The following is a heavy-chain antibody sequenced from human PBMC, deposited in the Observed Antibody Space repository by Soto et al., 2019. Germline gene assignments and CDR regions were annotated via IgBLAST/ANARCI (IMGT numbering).Heavy chain of an antibody. CDR3: ASQAEASLWFGELLPNNWFDP. J-gene: IGHJ5*02. CDR1: GFTFSSYA. CDR2: ISGSGGST. D-gene: IGHD3-10*01. Sequence: GGSLRLSCAASGFTFSSYAMSWVRQAPGKGLEWVSAISGSGGSTYYADSVKGRFTISRDNSKNTLYLQMNSLRAEDTAVYYCASQAEASLWFGELLPNNWFDPWGQGTLVTVSS. V-gene: IGHV3-23*01.